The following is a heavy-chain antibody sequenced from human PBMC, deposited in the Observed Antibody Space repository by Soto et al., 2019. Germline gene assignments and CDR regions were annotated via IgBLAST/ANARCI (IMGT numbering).Heavy chain of an antibody. D-gene: IGHD3-22*01. J-gene: IGHJ3*01. CDR3: ARAYYYRSSCSAFDV. Sequence: PGGSLRLSCAASCFTFRSYNMHCVRQAPCEGLEWLAVIWHDARNKYYAASVKGRFASTRDNSKNTLHSQMKSLVDDDTAVYYCARAYYYRSSCSAFDVWGQGTMVTVSS. CDR1: CFTFRSYN. V-gene: IGHV3-33*01. CDR2: IWHDARNK.